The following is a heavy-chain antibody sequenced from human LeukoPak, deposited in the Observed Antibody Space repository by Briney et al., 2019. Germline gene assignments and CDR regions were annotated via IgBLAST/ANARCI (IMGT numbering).Heavy chain of an antibody. CDR3: ARSGGDYGDYFVDY. V-gene: IGHV4-59*06. CDR1: GGSISSYY. J-gene: IGHJ4*02. Sequence: SETLSLTCTVSGGSISSYYWSWIRQPPGKGLEWIGYIYYSGSTYYNPSLKSRVTISVDTSKNQFSLKLSSVTAADTAVYYCARSGGDYGDYFVDYWGQGTLVTVSS. D-gene: IGHD4-17*01. CDR2: IYYSGST.